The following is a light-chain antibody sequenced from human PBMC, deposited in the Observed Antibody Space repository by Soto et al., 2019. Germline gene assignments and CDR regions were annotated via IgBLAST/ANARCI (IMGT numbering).Light chain of an antibody. J-gene: IGLJ1*01. CDR3: QSYDSSLSFYV. CDR2: GNS. V-gene: IGLV1-40*01. CDR1: SSNIGAGYD. Sequence: QSVLTQPPSVSGAPGQRVTISCTGSSSNIGAGYDVHWYQQLPGTAPKPLIYGNSNRPSGVPDRFSGSKSGTSASLAITGLQAEDEADYYCQSYDSSLSFYVFGTGTQLTVL.